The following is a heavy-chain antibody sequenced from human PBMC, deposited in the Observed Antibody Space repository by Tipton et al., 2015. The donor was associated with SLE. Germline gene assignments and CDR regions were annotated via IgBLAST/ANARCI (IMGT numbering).Heavy chain of an antibody. V-gene: IGHV4-34*01. CDR1: GGSFGGYY. Sequence: LRLSCAVYGGSFGGYYWSWIRQPPGKGLQWIGEVNHSGSTNYNPSLKSRVTISVDTSKNQFSLKLSSVTAADTAVYYCASAGSSSPVVRAFDIWGQGTMVTVSS. CDR2: VNHSGST. CDR3: ASAGSSSPVVRAFDI. J-gene: IGHJ3*02. D-gene: IGHD6-13*01.